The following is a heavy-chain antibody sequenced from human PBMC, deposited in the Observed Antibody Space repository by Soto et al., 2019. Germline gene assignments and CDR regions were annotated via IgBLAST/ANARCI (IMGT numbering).Heavy chain of an antibody. CDR2: ISSSSSYI. CDR3: AREGSSDSSGYTDY. V-gene: IGHV3-21*01. Sequence: GGSLRLSCAASGFTFSSYSMNWVRQAPGKGLEWVSSISSSSSYIYYADSVKGRFTISRDNAKNSLYLQMNSLRAEDTAVYYCAREGSSDSSGYTDYWGQGTLVTVSS. CDR1: GFTFSSYS. J-gene: IGHJ4*02. D-gene: IGHD3-22*01.